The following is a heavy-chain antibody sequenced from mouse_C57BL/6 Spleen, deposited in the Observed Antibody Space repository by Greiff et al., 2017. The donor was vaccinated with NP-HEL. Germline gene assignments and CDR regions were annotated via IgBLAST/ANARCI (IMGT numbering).Heavy chain of an antibody. J-gene: IGHJ4*01. CDR2: IDPENGDT. Sequence: EVQLQQSGAELVRPGASVKLSCTASGFNIKDDYMHWVKQRPEQGLEWIGWIDPENGDTEYASKFQGKATITADTSSNTAYLQLSSLTSEDTAVNNGTPKVNYGVMNYGGQGTPVTAS. CDR1: GFNIKDDY. CDR3: TPKVNYGVMNY. D-gene: IGHD1-1*01. V-gene: IGHV14-4*01.